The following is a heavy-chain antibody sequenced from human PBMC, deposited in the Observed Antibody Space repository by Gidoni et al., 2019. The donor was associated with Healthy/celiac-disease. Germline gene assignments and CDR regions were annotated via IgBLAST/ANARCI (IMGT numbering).Heavy chain of an antibody. V-gene: IGHV4-30-4*01. D-gene: IGHD1-1*01. CDR1: GGSISSGDYY. CDR2: IYYSGST. Sequence: QVQLQESGPGLVKPSQTLSLTCTVSGGSISSGDYYWSWIRQPPGKGLELIGYIYYSGSTDYNPSLKSRVTISVDTSKNQFSLKLSSVTAADTAVYYCARDTRPQSHWQLDDAFDIWGQGTMVTVSS. CDR3: ARDTRPQSHWQLDDAFDI. J-gene: IGHJ3*02.